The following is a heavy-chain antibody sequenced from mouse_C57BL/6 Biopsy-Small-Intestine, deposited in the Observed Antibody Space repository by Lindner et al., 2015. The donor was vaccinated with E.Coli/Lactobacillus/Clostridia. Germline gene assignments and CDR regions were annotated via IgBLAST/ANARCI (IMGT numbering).Heavy chain of an antibody. Sequence: VQLQESGPELVKPGASVKISCKASGYSFTDYNMNWVKQSNGKSLEWIGIFNPNHGTANYNQKFKGKATLTVDHSSSTAYMQLNSLTSEDSAVYYCARSYGSIYGIFDYWGQGTTLTVSS. CDR2: FNPNHGTA. CDR1: GYSFTDYN. CDR3: ARSYGSIYGIFDY. V-gene: IGHV1-39*01. J-gene: IGHJ2*01. D-gene: IGHD1-1*01.